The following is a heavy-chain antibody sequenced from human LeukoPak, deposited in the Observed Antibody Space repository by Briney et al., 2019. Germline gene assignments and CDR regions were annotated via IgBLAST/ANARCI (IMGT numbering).Heavy chain of an antibody. V-gene: IGHV1-8*01. Sequence: ASVKVSCKASGYTFTTYDINWVRQATGQGLEWMGWTNPKSGYTGYAQKFQGRVTMSRDTSTSTAYMELSSLRSEDTAVYYCARVAGGMAYWGKGTLVTVSS. CDR2: TNPKSGYT. D-gene: IGHD3-16*01. CDR1: GYTFTTYD. CDR3: ARVAGGMAY. J-gene: IGHJ4*02.